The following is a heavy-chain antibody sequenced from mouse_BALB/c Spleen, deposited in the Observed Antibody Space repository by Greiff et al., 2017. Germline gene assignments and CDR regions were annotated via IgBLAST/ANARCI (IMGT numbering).Heavy chain of an antibody. CDR3: ARGSTATYYAMDY. D-gene: IGHD1-2*01. J-gene: IGHJ4*01. V-gene: IGHV5-6-5*01. Sequence: EVMLVESGGVLVKPGGSLKLSCAASGFTFSSYAMSWVRQTPEKRLEWVASISSGGSTYYPDSVKGRFTISRDNARNILYLQMSSLRSEDTAMYYCARGSTATYYAMDYWGQGTSVTVSS. CDR1: GFTFSSYA. CDR2: ISSGGST.